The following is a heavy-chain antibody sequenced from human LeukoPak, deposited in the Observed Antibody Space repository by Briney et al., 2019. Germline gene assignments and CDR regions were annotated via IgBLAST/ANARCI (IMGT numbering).Heavy chain of an antibody. V-gene: IGHV3-30-3*01. Sequence: PGRSLRLSCAASGFTFSTYAMHWVRQPPGKGLEWVAVISYDASNEYYADSVKGRFTISRDNSQNTLYLQMNSLRPEDTAVYYCAREMTMVTESDYWGQGTLVTVSS. CDR3: AREMTMVTESDY. J-gene: IGHJ4*02. CDR1: GFTFSTYA. CDR2: ISYDASNE. D-gene: IGHD4/OR15-4a*01.